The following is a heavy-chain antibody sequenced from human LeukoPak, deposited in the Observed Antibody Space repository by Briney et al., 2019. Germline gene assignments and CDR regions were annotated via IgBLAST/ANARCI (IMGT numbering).Heavy chain of an antibody. CDR3: AKDPYGTRYFDY. Sequence: GGSLRLSCAASGFTFSSYALSWVRQAPGTGLEWVSSLSGSGYNTYYADSVKGRFTISRDNSKNTVYLQMNSLRAEDTAVYYCAKDPYGTRYFDYLGQGTLVTVSS. D-gene: IGHD2-2*01. CDR1: GFTFSSYA. CDR2: LSGSGYNT. V-gene: IGHV3-23*01. J-gene: IGHJ4*02.